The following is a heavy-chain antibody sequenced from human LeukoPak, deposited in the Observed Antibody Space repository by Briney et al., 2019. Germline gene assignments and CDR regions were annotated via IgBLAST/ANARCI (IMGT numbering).Heavy chain of an antibody. CDR1: GFTFSTYN. CDR2: ITSSSSYA. J-gene: IGHJ6*03. CDR3: ARDPYSGHYGNDYYYYMDV. D-gene: IGHD5-12*01. Sequence: GGSLRLSCEASGFTFSTYNMNWVRQAPGKRLEWVSSITSSSSYAFYADSVKGRFTISRDNAKSSLYLQMNNLRAEDTAVYYCARDPYSGHYGNDYYYYMDVWGKGTTVTTSS. V-gene: IGHV3-21*01.